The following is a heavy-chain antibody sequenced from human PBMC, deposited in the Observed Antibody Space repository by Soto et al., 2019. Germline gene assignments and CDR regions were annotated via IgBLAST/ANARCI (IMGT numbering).Heavy chain of an antibody. V-gene: IGHV3-23*01. CDR1: GFTFSSYA. Sequence: GGSLRLSCAASGFTFSSYAMNWVRQAPGKGLEWVSVISGSGDSTYYADSVKGRFTISRDNSKNTLYLQMNSLRAEDTAVYYCARDRVESGYPEYFQHWGQGT. CDR3: ARDRVESGYPEYFQH. D-gene: IGHD3-22*01. CDR2: ISGSGDST. J-gene: IGHJ1*01.